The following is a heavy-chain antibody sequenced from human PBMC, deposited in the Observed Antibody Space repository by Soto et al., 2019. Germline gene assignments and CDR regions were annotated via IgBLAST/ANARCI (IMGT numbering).Heavy chain of an antibody. D-gene: IGHD3-3*01. CDR3: ARVDPSDFWSFGSYYFGY. V-gene: IGHV1-3*01. CDR2: INAGNGNT. Sequence: AAVKISCKESGDNFTSYALHWVRQAPGQRLEWMGWINAGNGNTKYSQKFQGRVTITRDTSASTAYMELSSLRSEDTAAYYCARVDPSDFWSFGSYYFGYRGQGTLVTVSS. J-gene: IGHJ4*02. CDR1: GDNFTSYA.